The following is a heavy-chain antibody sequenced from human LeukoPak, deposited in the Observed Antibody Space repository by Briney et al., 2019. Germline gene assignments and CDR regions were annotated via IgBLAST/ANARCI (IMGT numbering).Heavy chain of an antibody. J-gene: IGHJ5*02. V-gene: IGHV4-30-2*01. Sequence: SETLSLTCTVSGGSISGGGYYWSWIRQPPGRGLEWIGYIYHSGSTNYNPSLKSRVTISVDTSKNQFSLKLSSVTAADTAVYYCATRPDIAAAGPGWFDPWGQGTLVTVSS. CDR2: IYHSGST. D-gene: IGHD6-13*01. CDR3: ATRPDIAAAGPGWFDP. CDR1: GGSISGGGYY.